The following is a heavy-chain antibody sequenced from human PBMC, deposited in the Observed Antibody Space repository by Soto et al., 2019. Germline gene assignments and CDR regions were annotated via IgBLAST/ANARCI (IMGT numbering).Heavy chain of an antibody. CDR3: ARGTFLTPQPFDP. V-gene: IGHV4-4*02. CDR2: IYHSGST. D-gene: IGHD1-7*01. CDR1: GGSISSSNW. Sequence: PSETLSLTCAVSGGSISSSNWWSWVRQPPGKGLEWIGEIYHSGSTNYNPSLKSRVTISVDTSKNQFSLKLSSVTAADTAVYYCARGTFLTPQPFDPWGQGTLVTVSS. J-gene: IGHJ5*02.